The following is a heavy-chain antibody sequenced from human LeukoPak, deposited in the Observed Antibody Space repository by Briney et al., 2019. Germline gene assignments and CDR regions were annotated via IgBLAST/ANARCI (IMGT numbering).Heavy chain of an antibody. Sequence: SQTLSLTCTVSGGSISSGSYYWSWIRQPAGKGLEWIGRIYTSGSTNYNPSLKSRVTISVDTSKNQFSLKLSSVTAADKAVYFCARDRVGDSSSPWGQGTLVTVSS. V-gene: IGHV4-61*02. J-gene: IGHJ4*02. CDR2: IYTSGST. CDR3: ARDRVGDSSSP. CDR1: GGSISSGSYY. D-gene: IGHD6-6*01.